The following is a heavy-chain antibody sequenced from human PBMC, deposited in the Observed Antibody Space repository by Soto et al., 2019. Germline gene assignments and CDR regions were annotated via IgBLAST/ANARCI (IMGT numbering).Heavy chain of an antibody. CDR2: IYHSATT. D-gene: IGHD4-17*01. CDR3: ARYRVFGDYGYFDS. J-gene: IGHJ4*02. V-gene: IGHV4-61*01. CDR1: GSSVSGGIYY. Sequence: QVQLRESGPGLVKPSETLSLTCTVSGSSVSGGIYYWTWIRQPPGKGLEWIGYIYHSATTNYNASLRSRVTISVDTSKNEFSLRLTSVTAADTAVYYCARYRVFGDYGYFDSWGQRTLVTVSS.